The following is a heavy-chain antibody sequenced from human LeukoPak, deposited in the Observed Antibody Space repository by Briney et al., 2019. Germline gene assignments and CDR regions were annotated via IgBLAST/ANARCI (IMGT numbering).Heavy chain of an antibody. CDR1: GYSISSGYY. D-gene: IGHD4-23*01. CDR2: IYHSGST. CDR3: ARDPGQGGNSFDY. V-gene: IGHV4-38-2*02. J-gene: IGHJ4*02. Sequence: PSETLSLTCTVSGYSISSGYYWGWIRQPPGKGLEWIGSIYHSGSTYYNPSLKSRVTISVDTSKNQFSLKLSSVTAADAAVYYCARDPGQGGNSFDYWGQGTLVTVSS.